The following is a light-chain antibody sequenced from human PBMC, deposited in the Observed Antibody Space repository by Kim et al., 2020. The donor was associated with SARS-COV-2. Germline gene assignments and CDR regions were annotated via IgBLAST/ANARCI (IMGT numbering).Light chain of an antibody. J-gene: IGLJ3*02. CDR2: DVT. V-gene: IGLV2-14*03. Sequence: QSALTQPASVSGSPGQSITISCTGTSSDVGGYNYVSWYQQHTGKAPKLMIYDVTNRPSGVSNRISGSKSGNTASLTISGLQAEDEADYYCTAYTDTSTLVVFGGGTQLTVL. CDR1: SSDVGGYNY. CDR3: TAYTDTSTLVV.